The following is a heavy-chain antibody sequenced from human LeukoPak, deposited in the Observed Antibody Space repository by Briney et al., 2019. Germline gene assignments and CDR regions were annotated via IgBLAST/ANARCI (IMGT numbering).Heavy chain of an antibody. CDR2: IYYSGST. D-gene: IGHD5-12*01. V-gene: IGHV4-59*01. CDR3: ARGYSGYDWIDY. Sequence: SETLSLTCTVSGGSISSYYWSWIRQPPGMGLEWIGYIYYSGSTNYNPSLKSRVTISVDTSKNQFSLKLSSVTAADTAVYYCARGYSGYDWIDYWGQGTLVTVSS. J-gene: IGHJ4*02. CDR1: GGSISSYY.